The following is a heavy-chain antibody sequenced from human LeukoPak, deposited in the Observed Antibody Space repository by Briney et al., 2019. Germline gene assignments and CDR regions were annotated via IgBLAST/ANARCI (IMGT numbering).Heavy chain of an antibody. CDR1: GDTFNTYA. J-gene: IGHJ4*02. D-gene: IGHD5-18*01. CDR3: ARGGLQLLAPLDY. CDR2: INPSAGST. Sequence: ASVKVSCKASGDTFNTYAVSWVRQAPGQGLEWMGIINPSAGSTSYAQKFQGRVTMTRDTSTSTVYMELSSLRSEDTAVYYCARGGLQLLAPLDYWGQGTLVTVSS. V-gene: IGHV1-46*02.